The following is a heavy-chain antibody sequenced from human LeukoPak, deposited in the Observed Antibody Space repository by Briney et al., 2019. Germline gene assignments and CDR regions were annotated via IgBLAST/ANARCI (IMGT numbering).Heavy chain of an antibody. CDR1: GYTFTSYD. V-gene: IGHV1-8*01. J-gene: IGHJ4*02. CDR2: MNPNSGNT. Sequence: ASVKVSCKASGYTFTSYDIHWVRQATGQGLAWMGWMNPNSGNTGYAQKFQGRVTMTRNTSISTAYMELSSLRSEDTAVYYCARPLSFYGSGSYDCWGQGTLVTVSS. D-gene: IGHD3-10*01. CDR3: ARPLSFYGSGSYDC.